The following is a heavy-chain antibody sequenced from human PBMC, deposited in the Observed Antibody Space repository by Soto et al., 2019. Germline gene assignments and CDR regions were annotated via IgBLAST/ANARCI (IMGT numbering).Heavy chain of an antibody. CDR1: GFTFRWFG. CDR3: AKGEVRGVIPSYFDY. Sequence: GGSLRLSCAVSGFTFRWFGMNWVRQAPGKGLEWVARISNDGSNEYYVDSVKGRFTISRDNSKNTLYLQMDSLRAEDTAVYYCAKGEVRGVIPSYFDYWGLGTLVTVSS. CDR2: ISNDGSNE. J-gene: IGHJ4*02. V-gene: IGHV3-30*18. D-gene: IGHD3-10*01.